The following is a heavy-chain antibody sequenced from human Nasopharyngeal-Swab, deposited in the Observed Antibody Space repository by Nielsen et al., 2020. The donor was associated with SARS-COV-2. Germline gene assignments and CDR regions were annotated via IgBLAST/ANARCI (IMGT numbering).Heavy chain of an antibody. CDR1: GFTFSSYG. D-gene: IGHD2-15*01. CDR2: IRYDGFNQ. CDR3: AKDRYCSGGACYFSGFDY. J-gene: IGHJ4*02. V-gene: IGHV3-30*02. Sequence: GGSLRLSCAASGFTFSSYGMHWVRQAPGKGLEWVAFIRYDGFNQHYADSVKGRFTISRDSSKNKLYLQMHSLRVEDTAVYYCAKDRYCSGGACYFSGFDYWGLGTLVTVSS.